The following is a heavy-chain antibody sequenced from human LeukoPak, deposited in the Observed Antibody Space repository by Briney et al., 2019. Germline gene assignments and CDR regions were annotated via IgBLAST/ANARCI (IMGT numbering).Heavy chain of an antibody. CDR1: GFTFSSYG. CDR2: ISYDGSNK. Sequence: PGGSLRLSCAASGFTFSSYGMHWVRQAPGKGLEWVAVISYDGSNKYYADSVKGRFTISRDSSKNALYLQMNSLRAEDTAVYYCAKDEAYCSGGSCYGRKYFQHWGQGTLVTVSS. V-gene: IGHV3-30*18. J-gene: IGHJ1*01. CDR3: AKDEAYCSGGSCYGRKYFQH. D-gene: IGHD2-15*01.